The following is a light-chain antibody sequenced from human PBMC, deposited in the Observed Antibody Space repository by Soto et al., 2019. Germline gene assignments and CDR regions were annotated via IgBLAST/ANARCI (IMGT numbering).Light chain of an antibody. CDR1: QSLLHSDGYNY. Sequence: DIVMTQSPLSLPVTPGEPASISCRSSQSLLHSDGYNYLDWYLQKPGQSPRLLIYLTSKRASGVPGRFSGSGSGADFILKISRVEAEDVGVYYCMQGLQTLPTFGPGTKVHIK. CDR3: MQGLQTLPT. J-gene: IGKJ3*01. V-gene: IGKV2-28*01. CDR2: LTS.